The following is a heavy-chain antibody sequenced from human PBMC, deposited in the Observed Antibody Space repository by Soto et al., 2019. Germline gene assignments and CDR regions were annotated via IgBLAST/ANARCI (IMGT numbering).Heavy chain of an antibody. Sequence: EVQLVESGGGLIQPGGSLRLSCEASGFTFSSNDMNWVRQAPGKGLEWVSLIWTSGSTADADSVKGRFTISGDNPKSALYLHMSSLRAEDTAVSYCATRPLLRGAPWGQGTMVTVSS. CDR2: IWTSGST. D-gene: IGHD3-16*01. V-gene: IGHV3-53*01. J-gene: IGHJ3*01. CDR3: ATRPLLRGAP. CDR1: GFTFSSND.